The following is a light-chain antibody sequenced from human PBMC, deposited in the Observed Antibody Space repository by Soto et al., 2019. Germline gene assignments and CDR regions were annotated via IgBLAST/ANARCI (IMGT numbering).Light chain of an antibody. J-gene: IGKJ1*01. CDR2: AAS. Sequence: DIQMTQSPSSLSASVGDRVAITCRASQAIRNDLSWYQQKPGKAPKRLIYAASILPTGVPSRFSGSGSGTEFTLTISSLQPEDFATYYCLHHNSYPWTFGQGTKVEIK. CDR3: LHHNSYPWT. V-gene: IGKV1-17*01. CDR1: QAIRND.